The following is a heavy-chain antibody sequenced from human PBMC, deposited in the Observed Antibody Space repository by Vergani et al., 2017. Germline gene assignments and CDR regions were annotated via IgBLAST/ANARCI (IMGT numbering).Heavy chain of an antibody. V-gene: IGHV4-34*01. Sequence: QVQLQQWGAGLLKPSETLSLTCAVYGGSFSGYYWSWIRQPPGKGLEWIGEINHSGSTNYNPSLKSRVTISVDTSKNQFSLKLSSVTAADTAVYNCARKRAYGAYPRWFDPWGQGTLVTVSS. CDR1: GGSFSGYY. CDR3: ARKRAYGAYPRWFDP. CDR2: INHSGST. J-gene: IGHJ5*02. D-gene: IGHD4-17*01.